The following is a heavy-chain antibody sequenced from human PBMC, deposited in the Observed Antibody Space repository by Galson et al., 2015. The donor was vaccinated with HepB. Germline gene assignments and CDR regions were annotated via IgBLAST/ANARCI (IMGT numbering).Heavy chain of an antibody. CDR2: ITYDGSDK. V-gene: IGHV3-30*18. D-gene: IGHD3-10*01. CDR1: GFIFSNYG. Sequence: SLRLSCAASGFIFSNYGMHWVRRAPGKGLEWVAGITYDGSDKYYADSVKGRFTVSRDNSKNTLHLEMNSLRAEDTAVYYCSNGKPPITMAPTTGDFDSWGQGTLVTVSS. J-gene: IGHJ4*02. CDR3: SNGKPPITMAPTTGDFDS.